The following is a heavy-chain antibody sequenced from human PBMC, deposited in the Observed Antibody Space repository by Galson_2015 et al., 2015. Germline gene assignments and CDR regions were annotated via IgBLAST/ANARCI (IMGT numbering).Heavy chain of an antibody. CDR3: ARGAVTPYYYYMDV. CDR1: GFTFSSYA. CDR2: ISYDGSNK. J-gene: IGHJ6*03. V-gene: IGHV3-30*01. D-gene: IGHD4-17*01. Sequence: SLRLSCAASGFTFSSYAMHWVRQAPGEGLEWVAVISYDGSNKYYADSVKGRFTISRDNSKNTLYLQMNSLRAEDTAVYYCARGAVTPYYYYMDVWGKGTTVTVSS.